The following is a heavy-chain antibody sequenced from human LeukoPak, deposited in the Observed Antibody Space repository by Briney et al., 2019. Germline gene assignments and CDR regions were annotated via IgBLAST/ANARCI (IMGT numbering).Heavy chain of an antibody. Sequence: PSETLSLTCTVSGGSISSSSYYWGWIRQPPGKGLEWIGSIYYSGSTYYNSSLKSRVTISVDTSKNQFSLKLSSVTAADTAVYYCASQGGNYFDYWGQGTLVTVSS. D-gene: IGHD3-16*01. CDR3: ASQGGNYFDY. J-gene: IGHJ4*02. CDR1: GGSISSSSYY. CDR2: IYYSGST. V-gene: IGHV4-39*01.